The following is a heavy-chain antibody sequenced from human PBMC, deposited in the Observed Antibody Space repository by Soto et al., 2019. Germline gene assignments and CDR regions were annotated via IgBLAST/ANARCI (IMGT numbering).Heavy chain of an antibody. CDR1: GGSVSGDSW. Sequence: QVQLQESGPGLVKPSGTLSLTCAVSGGSVSGDSWWSWVRQPPGKGLEWIGEIFRSGTTNYNPSLKSPITISIDQSKNQFSLELTSVTAADTAVYYCASGGDYTWHTWGQGTLVTVSS. V-gene: IGHV4-4*02. CDR3: ASGGDYTWHT. J-gene: IGHJ5*02. D-gene: IGHD4-17*01. CDR2: IFRSGTT.